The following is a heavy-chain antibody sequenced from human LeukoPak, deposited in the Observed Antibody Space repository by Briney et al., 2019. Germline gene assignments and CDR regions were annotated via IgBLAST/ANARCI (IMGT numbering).Heavy chain of an antibody. V-gene: IGHV4-4*07. Sequence: SETLSLTCSVSGGSIRSYYWNWIRQPAGKGLEWIGRIYTSGSTNYNPSLKSRVTMSVDTSKNQFSLKLSSVTAADTAVYYCARDLSGYDYFDYWGQGTLVTVSS. CDR2: IYTSGST. D-gene: IGHD5-12*01. CDR1: GGSIRSYY. CDR3: ARDLSGYDYFDY. J-gene: IGHJ4*02.